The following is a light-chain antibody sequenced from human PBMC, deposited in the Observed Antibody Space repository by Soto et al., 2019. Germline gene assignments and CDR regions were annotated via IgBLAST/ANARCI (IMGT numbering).Light chain of an antibody. CDR1: SSDVGSYDH. CDR2: EVS. J-gene: IGLJ1*01. CDR3: SSYTSTSTYV. V-gene: IGLV2-14*01. Sequence: QSALTQPASVSGSPGQSITISCSGTSSDVGSYDHVAWYQQFPGKTPKLMIYEVSNRPSGVSSRFSGSKSGNTASLTISGLQAEDEADYYCSSYTSTSTYVFGTGTKLTVL.